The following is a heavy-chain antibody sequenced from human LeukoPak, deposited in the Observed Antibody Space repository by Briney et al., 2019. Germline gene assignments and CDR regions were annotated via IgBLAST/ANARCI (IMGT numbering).Heavy chain of an antibody. Sequence: PGRSLRLSCAASGFTFDDYAMHWVRHAPGKGLEWVSGISWNSGSIGYADSVKGRFTISRDNAKNSLYLQMNSLRAEDTALYYCAEDIPQWQWRSSAFDIWGQGTMVTVSS. J-gene: IGHJ3*02. D-gene: IGHD6-19*01. CDR2: ISWNSGSI. CDR3: AEDIPQWQWRSSAFDI. CDR1: GFTFDDYA. V-gene: IGHV3-9*01.